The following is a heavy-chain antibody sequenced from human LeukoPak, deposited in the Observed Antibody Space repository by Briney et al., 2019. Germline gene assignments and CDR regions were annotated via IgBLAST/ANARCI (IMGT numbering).Heavy chain of an antibody. CDR1: GFTFSSYW. J-gene: IGHJ4*02. CDR2: ISSDGSTT. CDR3: VRDRNMDY. V-gene: IGHV3-74*01. Sequence: GGSLRLSCAASGFTFSSYWVHWVRQAPGKGLVWVSRISSDGSTTNHADSVKGRFTISRDNAENTLYLQMSSLRAEDTAVYYCVRDRNMDYWGQGTLVTVSS.